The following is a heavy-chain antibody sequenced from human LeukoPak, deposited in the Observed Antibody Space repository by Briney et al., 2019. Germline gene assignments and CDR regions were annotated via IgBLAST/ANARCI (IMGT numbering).Heavy chain of an antibody. Sequence: GGSLRLSCAASGFTVSSNYMSWVRQAPGKGLEWVSVIYSGGSTYYADSVKGRFTISRDNSKNTLYLQMNSLRAEDTAVYYCAGAQTDYYDSSGYYYVGLGPFDYWGQGTLVTVSS. CDR2: IYSGGST. V-gene: IGHV3-53*01. D-gene: IGHD3-22*01. J-gene: IGHJ4*02. CDR3: AGAQTDYYDSSGYYYVGLGPFDY. CDR1: GFTVSSNY.